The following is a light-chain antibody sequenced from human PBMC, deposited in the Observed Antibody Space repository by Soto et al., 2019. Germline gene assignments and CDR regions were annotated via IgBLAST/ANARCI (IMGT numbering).Light chain of an antibody. J-gene: IGKJ5*01. V-gene: IGKV3D-20*02. Sequence: EIVLTQSPGTLSLSPGERATLSCRASQSLSSSWLAWYQQKPGQAPRLLIYGASSRATGIPDRFSGSGSGTDFTLTISRLEPEDFAVYYCQQRNDWRRGTFGQGTRLENK. CDR3: QQRNDWRRGT. CDR2: GAS. CDR1: QSLSSSW.